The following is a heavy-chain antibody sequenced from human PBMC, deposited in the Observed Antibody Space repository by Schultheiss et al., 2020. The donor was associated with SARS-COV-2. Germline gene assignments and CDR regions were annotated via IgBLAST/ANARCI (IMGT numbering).Heavy chain of an antibody. D-gene: IGHD6-19*01. CDR2: IYYSGST. V-gene: IGHV4-38-2*01. J-gene: IGHJ4*02. Sequence: SETLSLTCAVSGYSISSGYYWGWIRQPPGKGLEWIGSIYYSGSTYYNPSLKSRVTISVDTSKNQFSLKLSSVTAADTAVYYCASGLLSSSDGSLDYWGQGTLVTVSS. CDR1: GYSISSGYY. CDR3: ASGLLSSSDGSLDY.